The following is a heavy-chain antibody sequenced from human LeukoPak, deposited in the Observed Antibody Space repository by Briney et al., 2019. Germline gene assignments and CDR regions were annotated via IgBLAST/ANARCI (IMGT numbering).Heavy chain of an antibody. D-gene: IGHD5/OR15-5a*01. Sequence: GGSLRLSCAASGFTVSSNYMSWVRQAPGKGLEWVSVIYSGGSTYYEAYAKGRFTISRDNSKNQLYLQLNSLRAEDTAVYYCARVYVAGWFDPWGPGTLGTVSS. V-gene: IGHV3-53*01. CDR1: GFTVSSNY. J-gene: IGHJ5*02. CDR2: IYSGGST. CDR3: ARVYVAGWFDP.